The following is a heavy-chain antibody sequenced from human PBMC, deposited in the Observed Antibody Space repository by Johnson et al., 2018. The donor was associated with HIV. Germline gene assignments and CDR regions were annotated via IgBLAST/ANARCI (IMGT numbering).Heavy chain of an antibody. CDR3: AKETRDSRSAFDV. CDR1: GFSFSSYG. V-gene: IGHV3-30*02. D-gene: IGHD3-22*01. Sequence: QMLLVESGGGVVQPGGSLRLSCAASGFSFSSYGMHWVRQAPGKGLEWVAFIQYDGGKTYYGASVGGRFSISRDNSKKTLFLEMKILRPDDTAIYYCAKETRDSRSAFDVWGQGTMVTVSS. CDR2: IQYDGGKT. J-gene: IGHJ3*01.